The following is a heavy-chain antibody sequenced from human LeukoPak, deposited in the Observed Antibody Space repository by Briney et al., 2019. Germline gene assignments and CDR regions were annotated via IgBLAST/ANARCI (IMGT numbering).Heavy chain of an antibody. CDR3: ARHTCSGGSCYRAYYFDY. D-gene: IGHD2-15*01. CDR2: VYYDGST. J-gene: IGHJ4*02. V-gene: IGHV4-30-4*08. CDR1: GDSFSSANYY. Sequence: PSETLSLTCTVSGDSFSSANYYWTWVRQPPGKGLEWIGYVYYDGSTYYHPSLQSRLAISVDTSKNQFSLNLTSVAAADTAVYYCARHTCSGGSCYRAYYFDYWGQGTLVTVSS.